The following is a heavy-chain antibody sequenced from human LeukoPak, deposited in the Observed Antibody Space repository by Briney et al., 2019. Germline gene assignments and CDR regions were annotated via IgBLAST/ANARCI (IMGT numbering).Heavy chain of an antibody. D-gene: IGHD5-18*01. CDR3: ARVYSYGIYYYYMDV. V-gene: IGHV4-61*02. Sequence: PSETLSLTCTVSGGSISSGSYYWSWIRQPAGKGLEWIGRIYTSGSTNYNPSLKSRVTISVDTSKNQFSLKLSSATAADTAVYYCARVYSYGIYYYYMDVWGKGTTVTVSS. J-gene: IGHJ6*03. CDR2: IYTSGST. CDR1: GGSISSGSYY.